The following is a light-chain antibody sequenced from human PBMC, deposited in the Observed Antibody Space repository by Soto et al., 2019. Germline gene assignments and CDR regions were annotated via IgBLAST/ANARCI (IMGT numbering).Light chain of an antibody. CDR2: DVT. Sequence: SALTQPASVSGSPGQSITISCTGTSSDVGGYNYVSWYQQHPAKAPKLMIYDVTNRPSGVSDRFSGSKSGNTASLTIFGLQAEDEADYYCNSYTSSSVVFGGGTKVTVL. CDR3: NSYTSSSVV. CDR1: SSDVGGYNY. J-gene: IGLJ2*01. V-gene: IGLV2-14*01.